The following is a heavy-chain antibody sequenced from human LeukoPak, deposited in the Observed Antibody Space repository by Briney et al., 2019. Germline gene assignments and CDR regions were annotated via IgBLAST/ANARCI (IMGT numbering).Heavy chain of an antibody. Sequence: ASVKVSCKASGYTFTSYYMHWVRQAPGQGLEWMGLINPTGGSTGYAQKFQGRVTITADKSTSTAYMELSSLRSEDTAVYYCARNYDSSGYYFPGWFDPWGQGTLVTVSS. CDR2: INPTGGST. CDR1: GYTFTSYY. CDR3: ARNYDSSGYYFPGWFDP. J-gene: IGHJ5*02. D-gene: IGHD3-22*01. V-gene: IGHV1-46*01.